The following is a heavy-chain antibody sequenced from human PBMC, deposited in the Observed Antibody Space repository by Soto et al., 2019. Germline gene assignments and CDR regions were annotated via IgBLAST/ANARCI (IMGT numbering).Heavy chain of an antibody. V-gene: IGHV3-30*18. J-gene: IGHJ6*02. CDR2: ISYDGSNK. D-gene: IGHD4-4*01. CDR3: AKAQVRSTVTEGFYYYYYGMDV. Sequence: PGGSLRLSCAASGFTFSSYGMHWVRQAPGKGLEGVAVISYDGSNKYYADSVKGRFTISRDNSKNTLYLQMNSLRAEDTAVYYCAKAQVRSTVTEGFYYYYYGMDVWGQGTTVTVSS. CDR1: GFTFSSYG.